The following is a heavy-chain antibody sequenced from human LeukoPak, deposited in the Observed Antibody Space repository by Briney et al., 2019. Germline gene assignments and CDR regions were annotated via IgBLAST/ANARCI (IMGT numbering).Heavy chain of an antibody. CDR2: INPKSGGT. CDR3: ATGVEMATIMH. CDR1: GYTFTGHY. J-gene: IGHJ4*02. D-gene: IGHD5-24*01. V-gene: IGHV1-2*02. Sequence: ASVKVSCKASGYTFTGHYMHWVRQAPGQGLEWMGWINPKSGGTNFAQKFQGTVTMTRDTSISTAYMEMSRLRSEDTAVYYCATGVEMATIMHWGQGTLVTVSS.